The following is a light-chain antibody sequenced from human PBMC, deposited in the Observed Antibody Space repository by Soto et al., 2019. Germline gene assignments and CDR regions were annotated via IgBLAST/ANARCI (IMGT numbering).Light chain of an antibody. V-gene: IGKV2-30*01. Sequence: DAVMPQSPLSLPVTLAHAASISSTSSSSLVYSDGNTYLNWFHQRPGQSPRRLIYKVSNRDSGVPVRFSGSGSGTDFTLKISRVEAEDVGVYYCMKAIHWPFTFGTGTKVDI. CDR2: KVS. CDR3: MKAIHWPFT. CDR1: SSLVYSDGNTY. J-gene: IGKJ3*01.